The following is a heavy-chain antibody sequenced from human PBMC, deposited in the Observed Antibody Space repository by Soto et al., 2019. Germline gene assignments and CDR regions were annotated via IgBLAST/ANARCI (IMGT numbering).Heavy chain of an antibody. J-gene: IGHJ6*02. V-gene: IGHV4-30-4*01. CDR3: ARGRIAARPLTPHHYYGMDV. CDR1: GGSISSGDYY. D-gene: IGHD6-6*01. CDR2: IYYSGST. Sequence: QVQLQESGPGLVKPSQTLSLTCTVSGGSISSGDYYWSWIRQPPGKGLEWIGYIYYSGSTYYNPSLKSRVTISVDTSKNQFSLKLSSVTAADTAVYYCARGRIAARPLTPHHYYGMDVWGQGTTVTVSS.